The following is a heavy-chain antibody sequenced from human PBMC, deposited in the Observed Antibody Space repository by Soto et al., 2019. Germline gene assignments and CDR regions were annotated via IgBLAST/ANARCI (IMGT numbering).Heavy chain of an antibody. Sequence: GESLRISCKGSGYRFTSYWISGVRQMPGKGLEWMGRIDPSDSYTNYSPSFQGHVTISADKSISTAYLQWSSLKASDTAMYYCARERVVWFGESRYYYYGMDVWGQGTTVTVSS. CDR3: ARERVVWFGESRYYYYGMDV. V-gene: IGHV5-10-1*01. CDR2: IDPSDSYT. J-gene: IGHJ6*02. CDR1: GYRFTSYW. D-gene: IGHD3-10*01.